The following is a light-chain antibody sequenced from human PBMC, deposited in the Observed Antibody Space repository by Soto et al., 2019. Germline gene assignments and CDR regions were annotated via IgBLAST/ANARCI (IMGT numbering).Light chain of an antibody. J-gene: IGKJ3*01. V-gene: IGKV4-1*01. Sequence: DIVMTQSPDSLAVSLGERATINCKSSQSVLYSSNNKNYLAWYQQKPGQPPKLLIYWASTRESGVPDRFSGSGSGTDFTLTISSLQDEDVAVYYCQQYYNIPFAFGPGTKVDIK. CDR1: QSVLYSSNNKNY. CDR2: WAS. CDR3: QQYYNIPFA.